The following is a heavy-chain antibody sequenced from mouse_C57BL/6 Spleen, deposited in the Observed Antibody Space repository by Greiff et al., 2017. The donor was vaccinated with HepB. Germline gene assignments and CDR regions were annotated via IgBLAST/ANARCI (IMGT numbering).Heavy chain of an antibody. J-gene: IGHJ2*01. CDR1: GYTFTSYW. CDR2: IHPNSGST. Sequence: QVQLQQPGAELVKPGASVKLSCKASGYTFTSYWMHWVKQRPGQGLEWIGMIHPNSGSTNYNEKFKSKATLTVDKSSSTAYMQLSSLTSEDSAVYYCARVDGYYDYFDYWGQGTTLTVSS. V-gene: IGHV1-64*01. D-gene: IGHD2-3*01. CDR3: ARVDGYYDYFDY.